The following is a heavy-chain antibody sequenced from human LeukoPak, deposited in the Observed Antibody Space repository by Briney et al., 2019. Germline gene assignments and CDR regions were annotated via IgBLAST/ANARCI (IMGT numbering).Heavy chain of an antibody. V-gene: IGHV3-23*01. CDR3: ARMITPGVTAN. D-gene: IGHD3-16*01. CDR1: GFTFVNYA. Sequence: PGGSLRLSCAASGFTFVNYAMNWVRRAPGQGLEWVSWITGSGDVTYYADSVKGRFIISRDSSKNTVYLQMSSQRAEDTAVYYCARMITPGVTANWGQGILVTVSS. CDR2: ITGSGDVT. J-gene: IGHJ4*02.